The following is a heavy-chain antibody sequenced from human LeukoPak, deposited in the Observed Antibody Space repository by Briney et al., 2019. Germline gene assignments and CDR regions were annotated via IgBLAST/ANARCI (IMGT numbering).Heavy chain of an antibody. CDR1: GYSISSGYY. V-gene: IGHV4-38-2*02. CDR3: ARDCSGGSCYAFYN. CDR2: IYHSGST. J-gene: IGHJ3*02. Sequence: PSETLSLTCDVSGYSISSGYYWGWIRQPPGKGLEWIGSIYHSGSTYNNPSLKSRVTISVDTSKNQFSLKLSSVTAADTAMYYCARDCSGGSCYAFYNLGQRTKVIVSS. D-gene: IGHD2-15*01.